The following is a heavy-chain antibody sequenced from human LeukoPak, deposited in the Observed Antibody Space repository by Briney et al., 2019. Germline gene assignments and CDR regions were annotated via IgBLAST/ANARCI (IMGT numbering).Heavy chain of an antibody. CDR1: GFAFSSYS. Sequence: GGSLRLSCAATGFAFSSYSMNWVRQAPGKGLEWVSSISSSSSYIYYADSVKGRFTISRDNAENSLHLQMNSLRAEDTAVYYCASSPTLYSSSWYFDYWGQGTLVTVSS. D-gene: IGHD6-6*01. CDR2: ISSSSSYI. CDR3: ASSPTLYSSSWYFDY. J-gene: IGHJ4*02. V-gene: IGHV3-21*01.